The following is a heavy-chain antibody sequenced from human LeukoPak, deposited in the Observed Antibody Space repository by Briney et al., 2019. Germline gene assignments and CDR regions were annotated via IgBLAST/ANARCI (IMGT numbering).Heavy chain of an antibody. V-gene: IGHV4-59*01. D-gene: IGHD5-24*01. CDR1: GGSISSYY. Sequence: SETLSLTCTVSGGSISSYYWTWIRQPPQKELEWIGYIYYTGSTWYNPSLKSRVTISLDTSKNQFSLKLSSVTAADSAVYYCARGDGYRYNYWGQGTLVTVSS. J-gene: IGHJ4*02. CDR2: IYYTGST. CDR3: ARGDGYRYNY.